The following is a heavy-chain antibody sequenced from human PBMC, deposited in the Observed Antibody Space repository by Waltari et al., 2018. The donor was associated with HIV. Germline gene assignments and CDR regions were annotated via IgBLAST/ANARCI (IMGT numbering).Heavy chain of an antibody. D-gene: IGHD1-1*01. V-gene: IGHV5-51*01. CDR2: IYPDDSDA. CDR1: GYIFSDHW. CDR3: ARQKESRLDD. Sequence: EVQLVQSGAEVKQPGESLKISCKASGYIFSDHWMGWVRQRPGKGLEWMGIIYPDDSDARYSPSFQGHIRFSVDRSTSTAYVQWTSVKTSDTAVYYCARQKESRLDDWGQGTQVTVSS. J-gene: IGHJ4*02.